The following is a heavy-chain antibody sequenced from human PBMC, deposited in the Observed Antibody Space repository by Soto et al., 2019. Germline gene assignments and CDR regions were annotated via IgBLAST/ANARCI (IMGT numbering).Heavy chain of an antibody. CDR1: GGSISTYY. D-gene: IGHD6-25*01. V-gene: IGHV4-59*08. CDR3: ERGGGTPYHNHEFDF. Sequence: PSETLSLTCTVSGGSISTYYWSWIRQPPGKGLEWIGYIYYSGSTNYNPSLKSRVTISVDTSKNQFSLKLSSVTAADTAADYCERGGGTPYHNHEFDFWGQGPLVTVS. CDR2: IYYSGST. J-gene: IGHJ4*02.